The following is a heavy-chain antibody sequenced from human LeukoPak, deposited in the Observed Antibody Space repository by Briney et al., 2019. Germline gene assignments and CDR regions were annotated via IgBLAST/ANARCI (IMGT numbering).Heavy chain of an antibody. CDR1: GYTFTDYY. D-gene: IGHD6-6*01. J-gene: IGHJ4*02. V-gene: IGHV1-2*02. Sequence: ASVTVSFKASGYTFTDYYMHWVRQAPGQGREWMGWINPNSGGTNFAQKFQGRVAMTRDTSISTAYLELGSLRSDDTAVYFCARARWQLVPYFDSWGQGTLVTVSS. CDR3: ARARWQLVPYFDS. CDR2: INPNSGGT.